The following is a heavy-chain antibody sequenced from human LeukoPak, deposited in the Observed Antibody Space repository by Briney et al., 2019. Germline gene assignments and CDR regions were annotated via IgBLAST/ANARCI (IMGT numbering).Heavy chain of an antibody. D-gene: IGHD2-15*01. J-gene: IGHJ4*02. Sequence: GGSLRLSCAASGFTFSSYAMHWVRQAPGKGLEYVPGISSDGGSPFHVNSVKGRFTISRDNSKDTLYLQMGSLRAEDMAVYYCAREYCSGGRCQYYFDYWGQGTLVTVSS. CDR1: GFTFSSYA. CDR2: ISSDGGSP. V-gene: IGHV3-64*01. CDR3: AREYCSGGRCQYYFDY.